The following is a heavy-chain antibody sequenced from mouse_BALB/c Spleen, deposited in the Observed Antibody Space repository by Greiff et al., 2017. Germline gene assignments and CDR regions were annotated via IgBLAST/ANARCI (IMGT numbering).Heavy chain of an antibody. CDR1: GFTFSSYA. CDR2: ISSGGST. D-gene: IGHD2-14*01. V-gene: IGHV5-6-5*01. J-gene: IGHJ4*01. CDR3: ARWVRYDDPLYAMDY. Sequence: EVKLVESGGGLVKPGGSLKLSCAASGFTFSSYAMSWVRQTPEKRLEWVASISSGGSTYYPDSVKGRFTISRDNARNILYLQMSSLRSEDTAMYYCARWVRYDDPLYAMDYWGQGTSVTVSS.